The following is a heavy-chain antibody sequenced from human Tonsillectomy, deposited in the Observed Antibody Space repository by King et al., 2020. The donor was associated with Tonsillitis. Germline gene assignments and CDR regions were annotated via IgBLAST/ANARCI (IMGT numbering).Heavy chain of an antibody. Sequence: VQLQQWGAGLLKPSETLSLTCAVYGGSFSGYFWSGMRQPPGKGLEWSGDSGSTNYNPSLKRRVTISVDTSKNQFSLKLSSVTAADTAVYYCSCGRPPRGDLGYWGQGTLVTVSS. J-gene: IGHJ4*02. CDR1: GGSFSGYF. CDR2: SGST. V-gene: IGHV4-34*01. D-gene: IGHD2-21*01. CDR3: SCGRPPRGDLGY.